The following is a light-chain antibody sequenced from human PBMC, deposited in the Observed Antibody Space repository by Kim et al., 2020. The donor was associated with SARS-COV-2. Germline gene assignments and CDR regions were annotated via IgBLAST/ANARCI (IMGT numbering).Light chain of an antibody. CDR1: QSVSSNY. J-gene: IGKJ4*01. CDR3: QQYGTSPLT. CDR2: GAS. Sequence: PGERATVSCRASQSVSSNYLAWYQQKPGQAPRLLIYGASSRATGIPDRFSGSGSETDFTLTISRLDPEDFAVYYCQQYGTSPLTFGGGTKVDIK. V-gene: IGKV3-20*01.